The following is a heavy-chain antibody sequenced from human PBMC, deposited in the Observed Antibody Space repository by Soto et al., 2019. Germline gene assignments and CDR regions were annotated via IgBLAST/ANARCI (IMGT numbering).Heavy chain of an antibody. J-gene: IGHJ4*02. CDR1: GLTFSNYA. Sequence: PRLSCATSGLTFSNYAMSWVRQAPGGGLEWVSSMSGSSSTTYYADSVRGRFTISRDRSKNTLYLQMSSLRAEDTALYYCAKNQERELPRVIDFWGQGTLVTVSS. V-gene: IGHV3-23*01. D-gene: IGHD1-7*01. CDR3: AKNQERELPRVIDF. CDR2: MSGSSSTT.